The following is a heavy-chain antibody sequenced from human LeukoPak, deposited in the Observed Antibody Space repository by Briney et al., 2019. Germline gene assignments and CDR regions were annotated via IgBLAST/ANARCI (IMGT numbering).Heavy chain of an antibody. CDR2: IWYDGNNK. CDR3: AKDFPDYDFWSGYPLLDY. Sequence: GGSLRLSCAASGFTFSSYGMHWVRQAPGKGLEWVAAIWYDGNNKTYADSVKGRFTISRDNSKNTLHPQMNSLRDEDTAVYYCAKDFPDYDFWSGYPLLDYWGQGTLVTVSS. CDR1: GFTFSSYG. D-gene: IGHD3-3*01. V-gene: IGHV3-33*06. J-gene: IGHJ4*02.